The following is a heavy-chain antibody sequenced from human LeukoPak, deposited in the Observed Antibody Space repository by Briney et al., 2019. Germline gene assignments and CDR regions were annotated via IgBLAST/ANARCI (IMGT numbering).Heavy chain of an antibody. V-gene: IGHV3-30*18. J-gene: IGHJ6*03. CDR2: ISYDGSNK. Sequence: HPGGSLRLSCAASGFTFSSYGMHWVRQAPGKGLEWVAVISYDGSNKYYADSVKGRFTTSRDNSKNTLYLQMNSLRAEDTAVYYCAKDRESYIHYYYMDVWGKGTTVTVSS. CDR3: AKDRESYIHYYYMDV. D-gene: IGHD1-26*01. CDR1: GFTFSSYG.